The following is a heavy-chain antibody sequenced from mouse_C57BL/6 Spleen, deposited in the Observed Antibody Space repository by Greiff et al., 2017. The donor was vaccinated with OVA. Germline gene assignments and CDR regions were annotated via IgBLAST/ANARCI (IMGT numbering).Heavy chain of an antibody. Sequence: SGAELARPGASVKMSCKASGYTFTSYTMHWVKQRPGQGLEWIGYINPSSGYTKYNQKFKDKATLTADKSSSTAYMQLSSLTSEDSAVYYCANYGSSPFAYWGQGTLVTVSA. D-gene: IGHD1-1*01. J-gene: IGHJ3*01. CDR3: ANYGSSPFAY. CDR1: GYTFTSYT. V-gene: IGHV1-4*01. CDR2: INPSSGYT.